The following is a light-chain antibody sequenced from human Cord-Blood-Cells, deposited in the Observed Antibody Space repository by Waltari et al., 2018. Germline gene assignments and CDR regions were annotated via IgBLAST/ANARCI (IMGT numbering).Light chain of an antibody. J-gene: IGLJ2*01. CDR2: EGS. V-gene: IGLV2-23*03. CDR3: CSYAGSSTFVV. Sequence: QSALPQPASVAGSPGHTSTISCTGTRSDFGSENLVSLYQQHPGKAPKLMIYEGSKRPSGVSNRFSGSKSGNTASLTISGLQAEDEADYYCCSYAGSSTFVVFGGGTKLTVL. CDR1: RSDFGSENL.